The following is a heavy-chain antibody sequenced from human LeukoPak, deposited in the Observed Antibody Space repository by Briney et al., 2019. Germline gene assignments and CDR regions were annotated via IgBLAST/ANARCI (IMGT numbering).Heavy chain of an antibody. J-gene: IGHJ6*02. CDR1: GGSFSGYY. Sequence: SETLSLTCAVYGGSFSGYYWSWIRQPPGKGLEWIGEINHSGSTNYDPSLKSRVTISVDTSKNQFSLKLSSVTAADTAVYYCASAKRPYYYGMDVWGQGTTVTVSS. CDR3: ASAKRPYYYGMDV. CDR2: INHSGST. V-gene: IGHV4-34*01.